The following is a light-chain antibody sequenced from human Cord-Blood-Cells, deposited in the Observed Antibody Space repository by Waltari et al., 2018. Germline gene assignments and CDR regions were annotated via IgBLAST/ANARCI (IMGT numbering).Light chain of an antibody. CDR2: DVS. V-gene: IGLV2-14*01. CDR1: SSDVGGYNY. J-gene: IGLJ3*02. CDR3: SSYTSSSTWV. Sequence: QSALTQPASVSGSPGQSITISCTGTSSDVGGYNYVSWYQQPPGKAPKLMIYDVSKRPSGVSNRFSGSTSGNTASLTISGLQAEDEADYYCSSYTSSSTWVFGGGTKLTVL.